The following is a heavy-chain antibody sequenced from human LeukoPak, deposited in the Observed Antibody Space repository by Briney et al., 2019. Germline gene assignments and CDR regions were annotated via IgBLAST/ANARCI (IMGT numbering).Heavy chain of an antibody. Sequence: SVKVSCXASGGTFSSYAISWVRQAPGQGLEWMGRIIPIFGTANYAQKFQGRVTITTDESTSTAYMELSSLRSEDTAVYYCAREGYVTRYNTHWFDPWGQGTLVTVSS. CDR2: IIPIFGTA. CDR3: AREGYVTRYNTHWFDP. J-gene: IGHJ5*02. V-gene: IGHV1-69*05. CDR1: GGTFSSYA. D-gene: IGHD4-23*01.